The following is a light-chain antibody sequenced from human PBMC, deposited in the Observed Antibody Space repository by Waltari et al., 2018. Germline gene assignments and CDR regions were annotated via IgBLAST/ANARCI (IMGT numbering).Light chain of an antibody. CDR2: MAS. CDR1: QSVGTW. CDR3: QHYSSVST. J-gene: IGKJ2*01. V-gene: IGKV1-5*03. Sequence: DIQMTQSPSTLSASVGDRVTISCRASQSVGTWLAWYQQKPGKAPKLLIYMASSLESGVPSRCSGSGSGTEFTLTISSLQPDDFPTYSCQHYSSVSTFGQATKVDI.